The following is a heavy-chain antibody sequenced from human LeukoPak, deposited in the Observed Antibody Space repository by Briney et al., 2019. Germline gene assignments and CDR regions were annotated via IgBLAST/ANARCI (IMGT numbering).Heavy chain of an antibody. CDR2: IDQDGSEK. D-gene: IGHD6-13*01. CDR3: VRDQGAAGDS. Sequence: GGSLRLSCAASGFTFRRYWMSWVRQAPGKGLEWVANIDQDGSEKFYVDSVKGRFTISRDNPENSLYLQMNSLRAEDTALYYCVRDQGAAGDSWGQGTLVTVSS. J-gene: IGHJ4*02. CDR1: GFTFRRYW. V-gene: IGHV3-7*01.